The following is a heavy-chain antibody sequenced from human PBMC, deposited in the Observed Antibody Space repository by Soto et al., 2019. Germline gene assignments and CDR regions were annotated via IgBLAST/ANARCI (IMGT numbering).Heavy chain of an antibody. CDR2: VSHDGRNT. CDR1: GFTFSDYA. CDR3: AKGGRRWLVTSDFNY. Sequence: VQLVESGGGVVQPGRSLRLSCAASGFTFSDYAMHWVRQAPGKGLEWVAVVSHDGRNTHYEDSVKGRFTISRDSSKNTVSLEITSLGAEDAAVYYCAKGGRRWLVTSDFNYWGQGALVTVSS. J-gene: IGHJ4*02. V-gene: IGHV3-30*18. D-gene: IGHD6-19*01.